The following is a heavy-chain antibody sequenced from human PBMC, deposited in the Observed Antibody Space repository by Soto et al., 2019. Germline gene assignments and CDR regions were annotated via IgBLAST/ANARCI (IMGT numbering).Heavy chain of an antibody. V-gene: IGHV4-31*03. D-gene: IGHD2-2*01. CDR3: ARGFRYCSSTSCSSNMDV. CDR1: GGSISSGGYY. CDR2: IYYSGST. Sequence: SETLSLTCTVSGGSISSGGYYWSWIRQHPGKGLEWIGYIYYSGSTYYNPSLKSRVTISVDTSKNQFSLKLSSVTAADTAVYYCARGFRYCSSTSCSSNMDVWGKGTTVTVSS. J-gene: IGHJ6*03.